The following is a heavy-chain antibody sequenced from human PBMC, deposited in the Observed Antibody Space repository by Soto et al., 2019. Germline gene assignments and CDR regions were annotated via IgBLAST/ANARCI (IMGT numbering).Heavy chain of an antibody. CDR1: GGSISSYY. Sequence: SETLSLTCTVSGGSISSYYWSWIRQPAGKGLEWIGRIYTSGSTNYNPSLKSRVTMSVDTSKNQFSLKLSSVTAADTAVYSCARGYSSGWDSEYYFDYWGQGTLVTVSS. CDR3: ARGYSSGWDSEYYFDY. J-gene: IGHJ4*02. D-gene: IGHD6-19*01. CDR2: IYTSGST. V-gene: IGHV4-4*07.